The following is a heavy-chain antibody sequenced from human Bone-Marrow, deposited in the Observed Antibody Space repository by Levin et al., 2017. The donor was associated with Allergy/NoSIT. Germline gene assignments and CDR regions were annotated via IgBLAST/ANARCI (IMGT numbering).Heavy chain of an antibody. D-gene: IGHD3-3*01. CDR1: GFTFSNAW. CDR2: IKSKTDGGTT. Sequence: GGSLRLSCAASGFTFSNAWMNWVRQAPGKGLEWVGRIKSKTDGGTTDYAAPVKGRFTISRDDSKNTLYLQMNSLKTEDTAVYYCTTERYDFWSGYFYWYFDLWGRGTLVTVSS. CDR3: TTERYDFWSGYFYWYFDL. V-gene: IGHV3-15*07. J-gene: IGHJ2*01.